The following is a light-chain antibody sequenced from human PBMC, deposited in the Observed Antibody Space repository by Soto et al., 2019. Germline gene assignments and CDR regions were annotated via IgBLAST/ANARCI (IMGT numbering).Light chain of an antibody. V-gene: IGKV1-39*01. CDR1: QSISNY. CDR3: QQSYGTPLT. Sequence: DMEMTQSPSSLSASVGDRVTITCRASQSISNYLNWYQHKPGKVPKLLIYAASSLQSGVPTMFSGSGSRTDFTLTINSRQPEDFASYYCQQSYGTPLTFGGGTKIEIK. J-gene: IGKJ4*01. CDR2: AAS.